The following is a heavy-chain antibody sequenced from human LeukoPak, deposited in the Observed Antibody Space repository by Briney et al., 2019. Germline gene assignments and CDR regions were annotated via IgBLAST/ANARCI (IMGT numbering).Heavy chain of an antibody. J-gene: IGHJ4*02. CDR1: GFTFSSYA. V-gene: IGHV3-30*04. CDR2: ISYDGSNK. D-gene: IGHD3-22*01. CDR3: ARGNYYYDSSGYYYFDY. Sequence: GGSLRLSCAASGFTFSSYAMHWVRQAPGKGLEWVAVISYDGSNKYYADSVKGRFTISRDNSKSTLYLQMNSLRAEDTAVYYCARGNYYYDSSGYYYFDYWGQGTLVTVSS.